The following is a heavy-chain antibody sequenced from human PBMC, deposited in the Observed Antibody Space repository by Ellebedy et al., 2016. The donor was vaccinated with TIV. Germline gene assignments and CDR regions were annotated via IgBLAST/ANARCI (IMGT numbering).Heavy chain of an antibody. J-gene: IGHJ4*02. Sequence: LRLSCAASGFTFSSYAMSWVRQPPGKGLEWIAEINDSGSTNYNPSLKSRVTISVDTSKNQFSLKLSSVTAADTAVYYCARTRYSYGYSDYWGQGTLVTVSS. CDR3: ARTRYSYGYSDY. CDR2: INDSGST. D-gene: IGHD5-18*01. V-gene: IGHV4-34*09. CDR1: GFTFSSYA.